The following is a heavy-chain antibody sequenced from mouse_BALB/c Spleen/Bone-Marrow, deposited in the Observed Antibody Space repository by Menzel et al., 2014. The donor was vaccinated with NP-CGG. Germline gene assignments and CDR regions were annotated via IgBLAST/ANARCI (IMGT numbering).Heavy chain of an antibody. CDR1: GFAFSNFD. CDR2: ISSGGGRT. J-gene: IGHJ4*01. Sequence: EVKLMESGGGLVKPGGSLKLSCAASGFAFSNFDMSWARQTPEKRLEWVAYISSGGGRTYYPDTVKGRFTISRDNAKNTLYLQMSSLKSEDTAMYYCARQGYYRYDYAMDYWGQGTSVTVSS. D-gene: IGHD2-2*01. CDR3: ARQGYYRYDYAMDY. V-gene: IGHV5-12-1*01.